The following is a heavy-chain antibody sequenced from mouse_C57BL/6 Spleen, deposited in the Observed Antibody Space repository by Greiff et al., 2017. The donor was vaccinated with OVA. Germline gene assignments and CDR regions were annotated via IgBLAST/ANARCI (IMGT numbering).Heavy chain of an antibody. Sequence: QVQLQPGAELVKPGASVKMSCKASGYTFTSYWITWVKQRPGQGLEWIGDIYPGSGSTNYNEKFKSKATLTVDTSSSTAYMQLSSLTSEDSAVYYCAEGSSRDYWGQGTTLTVSS. V-gene: IGHV1-55*01. J-gene: IGHJ2*01. CDR2: IYPGSGST. CDR3: AEGSSRDY. D-gene: IGHD1-1*01. CDR1: GYTFTSYW.